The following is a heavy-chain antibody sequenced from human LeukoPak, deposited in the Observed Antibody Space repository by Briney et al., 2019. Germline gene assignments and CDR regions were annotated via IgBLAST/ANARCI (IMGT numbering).Heavy chain of an antibody. D-gene: IGHD1-26*01. CDR2: IYHSGST. Sequence: SESLSLTCAVSGGSISSGGYSWSWIRQPPGKGLEWIGYIYHSGSTYYNPSLKSRVTISVDRSKNQFSLKLSSVTAADTAVYYCARQYSGRVIGAFDIWGQGTMVTVSS. CDR3: ARQYSGRVIGAFDI. V-gene: IGHV4-30-2*01. CDR1: GGSISSGGYS. J-gene: IGHJ3*02.